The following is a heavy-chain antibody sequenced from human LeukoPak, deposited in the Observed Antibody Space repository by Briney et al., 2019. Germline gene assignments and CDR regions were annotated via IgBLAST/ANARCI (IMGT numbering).Heavy chain of an antibody. CDR1: GYTFTSYD. CDR2: MNPNSGNT. CDR3: AREWDYYDSSGYYHP. D-gene: IGHD3-22*01. Sequence: ASVKVSCKASGYTFTSYDINWVRQATGQGLKWMGWMNPNSGNTGYAQKFQGRVTMTRNTSISTAYMELSSLRSEDTAVYYCAREWDYYDSSGYYHPWGQGTLVTVSS. V-gene: IGHV1-8*01. J-gene: IGHJ5*02.